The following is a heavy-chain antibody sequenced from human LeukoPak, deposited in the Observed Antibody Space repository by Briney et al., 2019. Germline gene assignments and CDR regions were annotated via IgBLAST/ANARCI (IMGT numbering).Heavy chain of an antibody. V-gene: IGHV4-39*07. CDR1: GGSISSSSYY. D-gene: IGHD5-24*01. J-gene: IGHJ3*02. CDR3: ASRGRDGYNAGGLDAFDI. CDR2: INYSGST. Sequence: PSETLSLTCTVSGGSISSSSYYWGWIRQPPGKGLEWIGSINYSGSTNYNPSLKSRVTISVDTSKNQFSLKLSSVTAADTAVYYCASRGRDGYNAGGLDAFDIWGQGTMVTVSS.